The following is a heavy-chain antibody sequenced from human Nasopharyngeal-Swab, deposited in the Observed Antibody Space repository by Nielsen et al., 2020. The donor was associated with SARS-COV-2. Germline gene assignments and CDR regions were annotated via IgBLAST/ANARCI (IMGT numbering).Heavy chain of an antibody. CDR1: GGSISSYY. J-gene: IGHJ5*02. V-gene: IGHV4-59*01. CDR2: IYYSGST. D-gene: IGHD3-10*01. CDR3: ARDAGYGSGTGVDP. Sequence: SETLSLTRTVSGGSISSYYWSWIRQPPGKGLEWIGYIYYSGSTNYNPSLKSRVTISVDTSKNQFSLKLSSVTAADTAVYYCARDAGYGSGTGVDPWGQGTLVTVSS.